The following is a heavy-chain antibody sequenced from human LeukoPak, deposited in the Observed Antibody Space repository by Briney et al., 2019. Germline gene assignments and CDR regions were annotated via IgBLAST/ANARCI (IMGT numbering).Heavy chain of an antibody. V-gene: IGHV3-11*01. J-gene: IGHJ4*02. Sequence: GGSLRLSCAASGFTFSDYYMSWIRQAPGKGLEWVSYISSSGSTIYYADSVKGRFTISRDNSKNTLYLQMNSLRAEDTAVYYCAKDRAYYYDSSGYSDFDYWGQGTLVTVSS. CDR2: ISSSGSTI. CDR3: AKDRAYYYDSSGYSDFDY. CDR1: GFTFSDYY. D-gene: IGHD3-22*01.